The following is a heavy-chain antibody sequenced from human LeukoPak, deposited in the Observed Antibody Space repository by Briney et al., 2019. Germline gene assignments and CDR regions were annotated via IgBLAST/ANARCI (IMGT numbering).Heavy chain of an antibody. J-gene: IGHJ4*02. CDR3: ATSDYLGY. V-gene: IGHV3-23*01. Sequence: PGGSLRLSCVAPGFTFSNYAMNWVRQAAGKGLEWVSIIGGSGGITFYADSVKGRFTISRDNSKNTLYLQMNSLRAEDTAIYYCATSDYLGYWGQGTLVTVSS. CDR2: IGGSGGIT. CDR1: GFTFSNYA.